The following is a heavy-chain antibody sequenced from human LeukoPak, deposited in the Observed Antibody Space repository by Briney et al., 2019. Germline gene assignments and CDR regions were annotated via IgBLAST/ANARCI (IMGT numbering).Heavy chain of an antibody. Sequence: SETLSLTCTVSGGSISSYYWSWIRQPPGKGLEWIGCIHYRGSTNYNPSLKSRVTISVDTFKNQFSLKLSSVTAADAAVYYCAREYGDLQCYFDYWGQGTLVTVSS. CDR3: AREYGDLQCYFDY. D-gene: IGHD5-24*01. CDR2: IHYRGST. V-gene: IGHV4-59*01. CDR1: GGSISSYY. J-gene: IGHJ4*02.